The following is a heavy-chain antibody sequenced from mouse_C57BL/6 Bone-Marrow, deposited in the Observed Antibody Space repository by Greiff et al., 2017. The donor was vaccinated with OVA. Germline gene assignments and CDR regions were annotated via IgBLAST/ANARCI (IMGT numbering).Heavy chain of an antibody. CDR2: IDPNSGGT. CDR3: ARSAYSNYVICY. CDR1: GYTFTSYW. D-gene: IGHD2-5*01. V-gene: IGHV1-72*01. Sequence: QQSCKASGYTFTSYWMHWVKQRPGRGLEWIGRIDPNSGGTKYNEKFKSKATLTVDKPSSTAYMQLSSLTSEDSAVYYCARSAYSNYVICYWGQGTTLTVSS. J-gene: IGHJ2*01.